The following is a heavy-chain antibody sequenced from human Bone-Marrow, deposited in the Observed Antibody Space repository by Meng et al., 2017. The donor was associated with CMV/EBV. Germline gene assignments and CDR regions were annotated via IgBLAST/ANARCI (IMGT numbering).Heavy chain of an antibody. Sequence: ASVKVSCKASGYTFTGYYMHWVRQAPGQGLEWMGWINPNSGGTNYAQKFQGRVTMTRDTSISTAYMELSRLRSDDTAVYYCAREASCSSTSCYTMVYFDYWGQGPLVTVSS. V-gene: IGHV1-2*02. CDR3: AREASCSSTSCYTMVYFDY. J-gene: IGHJ4*02. CDR2: INPNSGGT. D-gene: IGHD2-2*02. CDR1: GYTFTGYY.